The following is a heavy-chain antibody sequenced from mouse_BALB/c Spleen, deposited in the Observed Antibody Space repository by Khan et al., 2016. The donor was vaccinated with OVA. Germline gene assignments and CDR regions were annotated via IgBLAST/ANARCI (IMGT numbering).Heavy chain of an antibody. CDR3: ERRGLRWDLDY. J-gene: IGHJ2*01. D-gene: IGHD1-1*01. CDR2: INPSTGYT. Sequence: VQLQQSGAELAKPGASVKMSCKASGYTFIHYWILWVEQRPGQGLEWIGYINPSTGYTAYNQNFKDKDTLTAEKSSSTAYMQLSSRTAEDAAVYYSERRGLRWDLDYWGQGTTLTVSS. V-gene: IGHV1-7*01. CDR1: GYTFIHYW.